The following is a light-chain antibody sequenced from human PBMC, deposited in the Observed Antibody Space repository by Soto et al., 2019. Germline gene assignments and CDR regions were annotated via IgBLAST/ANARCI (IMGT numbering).Light chain of an antibody. CDR3: CSYAGTYTFV. V-gene: IGLV2-11*01. Sequence: QSVLTQPRSVSGSPGQSVTISCTGTSSDVGGYKHVSWYQQHPGKAPKVMIYDVIKRPSGVPERFSGSKSGNTASLTISGLQAEDEADYYCCSYAGTYTFVFGSGTKLTVL. J-gene: IGLJ1*01. CDR2: DVI. CDR1: SSDVGGYKH.